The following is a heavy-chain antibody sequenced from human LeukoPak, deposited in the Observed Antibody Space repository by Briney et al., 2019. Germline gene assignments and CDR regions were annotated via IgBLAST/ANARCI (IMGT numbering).Heavy chain of an antibody. D-gene: IGHD3-16*01. CDR3: ARYGGAAFYYFDS. CDR1: GGSFTDYY. Sequence: SETLSLTCAVYGGSFTDYYWSWIRQPPGKGLEWIGEINHSGSTNYSPSLKSRVTISADTSKNQFSLKLTSVTAADTAVYYCARYGGAAFYYFDSWGQGTLVTVSS. V-gene: IGHV4-34*01. J-gene: IGHJ4*02. CDR2: INHSGST.